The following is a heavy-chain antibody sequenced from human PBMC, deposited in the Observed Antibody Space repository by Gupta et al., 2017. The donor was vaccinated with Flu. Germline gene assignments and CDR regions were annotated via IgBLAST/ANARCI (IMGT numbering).Heavy chain of an antibody. D-gene: IGHD6-19*01. CDR3: AREYSGGSGWYPLRGAFDY. V-gene: IGHV1-69*01. CDR1: GGTFSSYA. J-gene: IGHJ4*02. CDR2: IIPIFGTA. Sequence: QVQLVQSGAEVKKPGSSVKVSSKASGGTFSSYAISWVRQAPGQGLEWMGGIIPIFGTANYAQKFQGRVTITADESTSTAYMELSSLRSEDTAVYYCAREYSGGSGWYPLRGAFDYWGQGTLVTVSS.